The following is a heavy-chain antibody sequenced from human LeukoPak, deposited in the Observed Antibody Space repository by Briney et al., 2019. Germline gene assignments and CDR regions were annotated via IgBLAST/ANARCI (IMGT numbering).Heavy chain of an antibody. CDR3: AKDKGDFWSGHHY. J-gene: IGHJ4*02. CDR2: IIGRGGST. D-gene: IGHD3-3*01. CDR1: GFTFSNYA. V-gene: IGHV3-23*01. Sequence: PGETLTLTCAASGFTFSNYAMSWGRQAPGKGLEWVSSIIGRGGSTYYADSVKGRVTISRDNSKNTLYLQMSSLRAEDTAVYYCAKDKGDFWSGHHYWGQGTLVTVSS.